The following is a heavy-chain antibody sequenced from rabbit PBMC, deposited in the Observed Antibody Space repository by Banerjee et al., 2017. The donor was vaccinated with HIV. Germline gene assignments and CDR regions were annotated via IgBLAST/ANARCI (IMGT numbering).Heavy chain of an antibody. CDR2: IVAGSSTGT. CDR3: ARKSGHAGYDYFNL. D-gene: IGHD6-1*01. V-gene: IGHV1S40*01. Sequence: QSLEESGGGLVKPEGSLTLTCKASGFDFSDNALCWFRQAPGKGLEWIACIVAGSSTGTYYASWAKGRFTISKTSSTTVTLQMTSLTAADTATYFCARKSGHAGYDYFNLWGQGTLVTVS. J-gene: IGHJ4*01. CDR1: GFDFSDNA.